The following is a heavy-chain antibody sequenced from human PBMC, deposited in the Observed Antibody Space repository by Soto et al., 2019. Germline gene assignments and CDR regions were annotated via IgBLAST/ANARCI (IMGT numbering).Heavy chain of an antibody. Sequence: GGSLRLSCAASGFTFSSYSVNWVRQAPGKGLEWVSYISSGSKTIFYADSVKGRFTISRDNSKNTLYLQMNSLRAEDTAVYYCAALATKTNFDYWGQGTLVTVSS. V-gene: IGHV3-48*01. CDR3: AALATKTNFDY. D-gene: IGHD5-12*01. J-gene: IGHJ4*02. CDR2: ISSGSKTI. CDR1: GFTFSSYS.